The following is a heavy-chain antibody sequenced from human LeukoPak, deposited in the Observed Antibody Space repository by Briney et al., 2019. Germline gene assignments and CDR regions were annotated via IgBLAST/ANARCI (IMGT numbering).Heavy chain of an antibody. V-gene: IGHV4-59*01. CDR3: ARGGRWLSSGRDASRYFQH. Sequence: SETLSLTCTISGGSISDYYWSWIRQPPGKGLEWIGYIYYSGSTNYNPSLKSRVTISVDTSKNQFSLKLSSVTAADTAVYYCARGGRWLSSGRDASRYFQHWGQGTLVTVSS. CDR2: IYYSGST. J-gene: IGHJ1*01. CDR1: GGSISDYY. D-gene: IGHD3-22*01.